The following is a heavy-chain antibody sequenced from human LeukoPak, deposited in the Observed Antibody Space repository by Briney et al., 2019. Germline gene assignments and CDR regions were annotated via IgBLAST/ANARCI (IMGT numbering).Heavy chain of an antibody. CDR3: ARVLDSRGYYYGFDP. D-gene: IGHD3-22*01. Sequence: SETLSLTCTVSGGSISSSSHYWGWIRQPPGKGLEWIVSFYYSGSTYYNPSLKSRVTISIDTSKNQFSLKLTSVTAADTAVYYCARVLDSRGYYYGFDPWGQGTLVTVSS. J-gene: IGHJ5*02. CDR2: FYYSGST. CDR1: GGSISSSSHY. V-gene: IGHV4-39*01.